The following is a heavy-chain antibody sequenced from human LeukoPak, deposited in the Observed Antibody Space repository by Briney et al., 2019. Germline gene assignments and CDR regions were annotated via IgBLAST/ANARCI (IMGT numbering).Heavy chain of an antibody. V-gene: IGHV3-30*02. CDR2: IRYDGSNK. J-gene: IGHJ4*02. D-gene: IGHD3-3*01. CDR1: GFTFSSSS. CDR3: ARDFQNFWSGYTY. Sequence: GGSLRLSCAASGFTFSSSSMNWVRQAPGKGLEWVAFIRYDGSNKYYADSVKGRFTISRDNAKNSLYLQMNSLRAEDTAVYYCARDFQNFWSGYTYWGQGTLVTVSS.